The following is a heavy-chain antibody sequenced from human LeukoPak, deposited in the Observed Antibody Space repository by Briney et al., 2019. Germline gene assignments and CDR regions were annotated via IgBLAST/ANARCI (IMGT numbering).Heavy chain of an antibody. D-gene: IGHD3-16*02. V-gene: IGHV4-34*01. J-gene: IGHJ5*02. CDR3: ARWVTFPDYVWGSYRYNWFDP. CDR1: GGSFSGYY. Sequence: PSETLSLTCAVYGGSFSGYYWSWIRQPPGKGLEWIGEINHSGSTNYNPSLKSRVTISVDTSKNQFSLKLSSVTAADTAVYYCARWVTFPDYVWGSYRYNWFDPWGQGTLVTVSS. CDR2: INHSGST.